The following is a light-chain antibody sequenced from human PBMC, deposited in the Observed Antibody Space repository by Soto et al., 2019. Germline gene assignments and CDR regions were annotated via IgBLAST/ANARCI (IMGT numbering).Light chain of an antibody. Sequence: QSALTQPPSASGSPGQSVTISCTGTSSDVGAYKYVSWYQQYPGKAPKPMIYEVSRRPSGVPDRFSGSKSGNTASLTVSGLQAEDEADYYCTSYAGSNIWVFGGGTKLTVL. CDR1: SSDVGAYKY. CDR2: EVS. V-gene: IGLV2-8*01. J-gene: IGLJ3*02. CDR3: TSYAGSNIWV.